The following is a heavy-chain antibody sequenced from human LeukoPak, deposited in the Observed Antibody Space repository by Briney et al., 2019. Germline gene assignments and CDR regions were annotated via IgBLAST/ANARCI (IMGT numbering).Heavy chain of an antibody. CDR3: ARDKTRNWFDP. J-gene: IGHJ5*02. Sequence: SETLSLTCTVSGGSISSSSYYWGWIRQPPGKGLEWIGSIYYSGSTYYNPSLKSRVTISVDTSKNQFSLKLSSETAADTAVYYCARDKTRNWFDPWGQGTLVIVSA. CDR1: GGSISSSSYY. V-gene: IGHV4-39*07. CDR2: IYYSGST.